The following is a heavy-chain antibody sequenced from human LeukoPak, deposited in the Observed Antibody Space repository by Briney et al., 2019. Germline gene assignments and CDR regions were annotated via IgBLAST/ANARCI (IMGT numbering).Heavy chain of an antibody. D-gene: IGHD3-10*01. Sequence: GGSLSLSCAASGFTFNSYGLHWVRQAPGEGLEWVAVISNDGYNKYYTDSVKGRFTISRDNSKNTLYLQMNSLRAEDTAVYYCAKEWIRGVINYWGEGTLAFVSS. CDR3: AKEWIRGVINY. CDR2: ISNDGYNK. V-gene: IGHV3-30*18. CDR1: GFTFNSYG. J-gene: IGHJ4*01.